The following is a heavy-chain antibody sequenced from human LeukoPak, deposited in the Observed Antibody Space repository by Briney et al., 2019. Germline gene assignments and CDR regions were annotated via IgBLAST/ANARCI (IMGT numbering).Heavy chain of an antibody. V-gene: IGHV1-18*01. CDR1: GYTFTIYG. Sequence: ASVNVSSTASGYTFTIYGISWVRQAPGQGLEWKGWISAYNGNTNYAQKLQGRVTMTTDTSTSTAYMELRSLRSDDTAVYYCARDEGYCSSTSCYNAAWFDPWGQGTLVTVSS. J-gene: IGHJ5*02. D-gene: IGHD2-2*02. CDR2: ISAYNGNT. CDR3: ARDEGYCSSTSCYNAAWFDP.